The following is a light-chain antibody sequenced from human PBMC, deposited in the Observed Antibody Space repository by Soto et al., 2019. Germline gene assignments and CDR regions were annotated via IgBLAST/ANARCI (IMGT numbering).Light chain of an antibody. V-gene: IGKV3-20*01. Sequence: EIVLTQSPGTLSLSPGERATLSCRASQSVSSSYLAWYQQKPVQAPRLLIYGASSRATGIPDRFSGSGSGTDFTLTISRLEPEDFAVHYCQQYGSSPPWTFGQGTKVEIK. CDR1: QSVSSSY. CDR3: QQYGSSPPWT. CDR2: GAS. J-gene: IGKJ1*01.